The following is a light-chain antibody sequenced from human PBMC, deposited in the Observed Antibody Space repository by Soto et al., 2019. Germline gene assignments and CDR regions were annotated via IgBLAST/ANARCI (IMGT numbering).Light chain of an antibody. CDR3: QQRSNWRIT. CDR2: DAS. J-gene: IGKJ4*01. Sequence: EIVLTQSPATLSLSPGERDTLSCRASQSVSSYLAWYQQKPGQAPRLLIYDASNRATGIPARFSGSGSGTDFTLTISSLEPEDFAVYYCQQRSNWRITFGGGTKVEIK. V-gene: IGKV3-11*01. CDR1: QSVSSY.